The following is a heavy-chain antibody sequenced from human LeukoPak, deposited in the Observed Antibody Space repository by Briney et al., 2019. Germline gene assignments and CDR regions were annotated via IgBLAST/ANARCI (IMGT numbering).Heavy chain of an antibody. J-gene: IGHJ1*01. CDR3: ARDPSSSWPSGDFQH. D-gene: IGHD6-13*01. Sequence: ASVKVSCKASGYTFTSYGISWVRQAPGQGLEWMGWISAYNGNTNYAQKLQGRVTMTTDTSTSTAYMELRSLRSDDTAVYYCARDPSSSWPSGDFQHWGQGTLVTVSS. V-gene: IGHV1-18*01. CDR1: GYTFTSYG. CDR2: ISAYNGNT.